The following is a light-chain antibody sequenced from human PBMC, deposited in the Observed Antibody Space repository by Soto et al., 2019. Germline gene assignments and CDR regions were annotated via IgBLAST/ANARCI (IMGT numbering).Light chain of an antibody. CDR3: QHFNTYPWT. J-gene: IGKJ1*01. CDR1: QSISSW. Sequence: DIQMTQSPSTLSASVGDRVTITCRASQSISSWLAWYQQKPGKAPKVLIYKASSLESGVPSRFSGSGSGTEFTLTISSLQPDDFATYYCQHFNTYPWTFGPGTKVDIK. CDR2: KAS. V-gene: IGKV1-5*03.